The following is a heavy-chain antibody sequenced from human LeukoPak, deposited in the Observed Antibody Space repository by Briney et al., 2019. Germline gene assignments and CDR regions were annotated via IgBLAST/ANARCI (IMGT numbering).Heavy chain of an antibody. CDR1: GYTFTSYG. V-gene: IGHV1-18*01. CDR3: AREAYYYGSGSYCKSGAFDI. Sequence: ASVKVSCKASGYTFTSYGTSWVRQAPGQGLEWMGWISAYIGNTNYAQKLQGRVTMTTDTSTSTAYMELRSLRSDDTAVYYCAREAYYYGSGSYCKSGAFDIWGQGTMVTVSS. J-gene: IGHJ3*02. CDR2: ISAYIGNT. D-gene: IGHD3-10*01.